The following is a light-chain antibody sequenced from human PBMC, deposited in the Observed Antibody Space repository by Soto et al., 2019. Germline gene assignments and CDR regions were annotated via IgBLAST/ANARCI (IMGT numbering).Light chain of an antibody. CDR2: ANK. Sequence: SVLTQPPSVSGAPGQRVTISCTGSSSIIGAGYDVHWYQQVPGTAPKLLIYANKNRPAGVPDRFSASKSGTSASLAITGLQAEDEADYYCPSYDTSPSGYVFGTGTKLTVL. CDR3: PSYDTSPSGYV. V-gene: IGLV1-40*01. CDR1: SSIIGAGYD. J-gene: IGLJ1*01.